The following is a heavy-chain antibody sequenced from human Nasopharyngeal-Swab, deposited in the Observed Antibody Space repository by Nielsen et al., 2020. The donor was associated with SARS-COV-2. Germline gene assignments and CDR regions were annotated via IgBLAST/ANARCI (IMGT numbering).Heavy chain of an antibody. J-gene: IGHJ4*02. Sequence: WIRQPPGRGLEWIGSIYYSGSTYYSPSLKSRVTISVDTSKNQFSLKLSSVTAADTAVYYCARGSVVPAAPAVDYFDYWGQGTLVTVSS. CDR3: ARGSVVPAAPAVDYFDY. CDR2: IYYSGST. V-gene: IGHV4-39*07. D-gene: IGHD2-2*01.